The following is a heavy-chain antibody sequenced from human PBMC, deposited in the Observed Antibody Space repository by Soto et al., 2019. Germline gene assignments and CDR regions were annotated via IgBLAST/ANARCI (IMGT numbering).Heavy chain of an antibody. Sequence: SETLSLTCTVSGGSINTFYWSWVRQPAGKGLEWIGRIFSSGSTSFNPSLESRVAMSVDTSKNHFSLHLSSVPAADMAVYYCAREGSYSAYNFAHGIQLWSFDFWGQGALVTVSS. CDR3: AREGSYSAYNFAHGIQLWSFDF. V-gene: IGHV4-4*07. CDR1: GGSINTFY. CDR2: IFSSGST. D-gene: IGHD5-12*01. J-gene: IGHJ4*02.